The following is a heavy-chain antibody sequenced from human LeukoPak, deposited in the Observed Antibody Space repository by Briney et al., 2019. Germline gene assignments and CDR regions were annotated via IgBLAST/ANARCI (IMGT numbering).Heavy chain of an antibody. CDR3: ARDRGIVVVPAAIQRYNWFDP. D-gene: IGHD2-2*02. V-gene: IGHV4-30-4*08. CDR1: GGSISRGDYY. J-gene: IGHJ5*02. CDR2: IYYSGST. Sequence: SQTLSLTCTVSGGSISRGDYYWSWIRQPPGKGLEWIGYIYYSGSTYYNPSLKSRVTISVDTSKNQFSLKLSSVTAADTAVYYCARDRGIVVVPAAIQRYNWFDPWGQGTRVTVSS.